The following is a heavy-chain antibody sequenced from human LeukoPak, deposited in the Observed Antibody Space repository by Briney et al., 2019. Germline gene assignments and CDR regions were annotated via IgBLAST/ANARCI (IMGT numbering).Heavy chain of an antibody. J-gene: IGHJ4*02. CDR2: ISYDGYDK. V-gene: IGHV3-30-3*01. CDR3: ARGGVVTITTLDY. CDR1: GFTFNDYA. D-gene: IGHD3-22*01. Sequence: GRSLRLSCAASGFTFNDYAMYWVRQAPGKGLEWVTLISYDGYDKSYADSVRGRFTISRDNSRNTLYLQMDSLRSEDTAVYYCARGGVVTITTLDYWGQGTLVTVSS.